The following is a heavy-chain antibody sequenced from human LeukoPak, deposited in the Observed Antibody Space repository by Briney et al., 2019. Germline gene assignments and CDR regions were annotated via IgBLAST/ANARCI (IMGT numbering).Heavy chain of an antibody. J-gene: IGHJ3*02. Sequence: ASVKVSCKVSGYRFTTYYIHWVRQAPGQGLEWMGWISTYNGKTNYAQKIQGRVTMTTDTSTSTAYMELRSLRSDDTAGYYCARGVAVAGNDIWGQGTMVTVSS. CDR1: GYRFTTYY. CDR3: ARGVAVAGNDI. CDR2: ISTYNGKT. V-gene: IGHV1-18*04. D-gene: IGHD6-19*01.